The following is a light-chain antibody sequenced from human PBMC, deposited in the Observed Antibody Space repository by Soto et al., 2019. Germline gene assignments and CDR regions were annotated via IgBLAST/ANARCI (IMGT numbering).Light chain of an antibody. V-gene: IGLV1-40*01. CDR3: QSYDSSLSHV. CDR2: GNS. J-gene: IGLJ1*01. Sequence: QSVLTQPPSVSGAPGQRVTISCTGSSSNIGAGYDVHWYQQLPGTAPKLLIYGNSNRPSGVPDRFSGSKSGTSASLAITGLQAEDEADYYCQSYDSSLSHVFGTGTKLTV. CDR1: SSNIGAGYD.